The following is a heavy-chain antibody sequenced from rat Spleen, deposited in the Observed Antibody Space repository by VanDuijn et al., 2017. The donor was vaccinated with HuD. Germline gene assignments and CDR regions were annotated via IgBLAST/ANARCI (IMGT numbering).Heavy chain of an antibody. J-gene: IGHJ2*01. Sequence: EVQLVESGGGLVQPGRSLKLSCAASGFTFNNYGMAWVRQAPTKGLEWVATISYDGSTYYPDSVQGRFTISRDNAKSTLYLQMNSLRSEDTATYYCTGPFDYWGQGVMVTVSS. V-gene: IGHV5-29*01. CDR3: TGPFDY. CDR2: ISYDGST. CDR1: GFTFNNYG.